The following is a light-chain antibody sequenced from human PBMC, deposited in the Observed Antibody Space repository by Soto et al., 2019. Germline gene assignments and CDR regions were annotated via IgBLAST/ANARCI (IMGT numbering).Light chain of an antibody. Sequence: QSALTQPASVSGSPGQSITISCTGTSSDVGAYNHVSWYQHHPGQAPKLMIFEVSSRPSGVSYRFSGSKSGNTASLTISGLQAEDEAYYYCCSYTSTSTRVFGTGTKLTVL. CDR1: SSDVGAYNH. CDR2: EVS. J-gene: IGLJ1*01. V-gene: IGLV2-14*01. CDR3: CSYTSTSTRV.